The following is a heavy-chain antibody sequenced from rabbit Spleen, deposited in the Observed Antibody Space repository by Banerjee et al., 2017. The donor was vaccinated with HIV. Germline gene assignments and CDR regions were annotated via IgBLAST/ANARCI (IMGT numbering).Heavy chain of an antibody. V-gene: IGHV1S40*01. CDR3: ARDTGSSFSSYGMDL. CDR1: GFSFSSSDY. Sequence: QSLEESGGGLVQPEGSLALTCKASGFSFSSSDYICWVRQAPGKGLEWISCIAGSSSGFTYSATWAKGRFTISKTSSTTVTLQMTSLTAADTATYFCARDTGSSFSSYGMDLWVPGTLVTV. CDR2: IAGSSSGFT. D-gene: IGHD8-1*01. J-gene: IGHJ6*01.